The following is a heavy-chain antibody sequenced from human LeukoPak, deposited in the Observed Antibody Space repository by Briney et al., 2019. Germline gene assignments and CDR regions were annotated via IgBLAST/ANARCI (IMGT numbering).Heavy chain of an antibody. CDR2: IYSGGST. Sequence: GGSLRLSCAASGFTVSSNYMSWVRQAPGKGLEWVSVIYSGGSTYYADSMKGRFTISRDNSKNTLYLQMNSLRAEDTAVYYCARRSGIGSNWFDPWGQGTLVTVSS. CDR3: ARRSGIGSNWFDP. V-gene: IGHV3-66*01. CDR1: GFTVSSNY. D-gene: IGHD6-19*01. J-gene: IGHJ5*02.